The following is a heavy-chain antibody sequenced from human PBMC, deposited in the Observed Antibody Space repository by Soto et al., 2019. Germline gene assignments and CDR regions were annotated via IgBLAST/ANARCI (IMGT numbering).Heavy chain of an antibody. V-gene: IGHV1-18*01. CDR2: ISAYNGNT. CDR1: GYTFTSYG. J-gene: IGHJ4*02. CDR3: ARTLNEWLLGLD. D-gene: IGHD3-3*01. Sequence: GASVNVSCKASGYTFTSYGIIWVRKASGKGLEWMGWISAYNGNTNYAQKFQGRVTMTTDTSTSTAYMELRSLRSDDTAVYYCARTLNEWLLGLDWGQGTLVPGSS.